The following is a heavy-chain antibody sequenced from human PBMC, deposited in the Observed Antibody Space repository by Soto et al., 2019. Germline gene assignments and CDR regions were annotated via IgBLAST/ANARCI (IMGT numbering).Heavy chain of an antibody. J-gene: IGHJ4*02. Sequence: QLQLQESGSGLVKPSQTLSLTCVVSGGSISRGDFSWTWIRQPPGKGLEWVGYIYRSGSTYYNPSLKSPVRISLDKAKNQFSLNLTSVTAADTAFYYCARGKTNYFFDLWGQGHLVTVSS. CDR2: IYRSGST. V-gene: IGHV4-30-2*01. CDR3: ARGKTNYFFDL. D-gene: IGHD3-10*01. CDR1: GGSISRGDFS.